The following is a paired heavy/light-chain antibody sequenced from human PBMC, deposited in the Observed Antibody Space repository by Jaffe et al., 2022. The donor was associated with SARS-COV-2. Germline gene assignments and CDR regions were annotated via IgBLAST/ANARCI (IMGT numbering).Heavy chain of an antibody. V-gene: IGHV3-15*01. CDR1: GFTFNKAW. Sequence: EVQLVESGGGVVKPGESLRLSCAASGFTFNKAWMSWVRQAPGRGLEWVARVKSKTDGETVDYAAPVEGRFTISRDDSKNTLYLQMNSLKTEDTALYYCTTDPGDYEDYWGQGTLVTVSS. D-gene: IGHD4-17*01. CDR3: TTDPGDYEDY. CDR2: VKSKTDGETV. J-gene: IGHJ4*02.
Light chain of an antibody. CDR2: MGS. CDR3: MRSLETPRP. Sequence: DLVLTQSPLSLPVTPGEPASISCRSSQSLLHRNKNNYLNWYLQKAGQSPQLLIYMGSKRASGVPDRFSGSGSGTDFTLRISRVEPEDVGVYYCMRSLETPRPFGQGTRLEIK. J-gene: IGKJ2*01. CDR1: QSLLHRNKNNY. V-gene: IGKV2-28*01.